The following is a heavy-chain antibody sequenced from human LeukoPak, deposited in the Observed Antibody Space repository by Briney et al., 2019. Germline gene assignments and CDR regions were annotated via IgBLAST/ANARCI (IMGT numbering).Heavy chain of an antibody. D-gene: IGHD6-13*01. J-gene: IGHJ6*04. CDR1: GFTFSSYA. Sequence: GGSLRLSCAASGFTFSSYAMSWVRQAPGQGQEWVSAISGSGGRTYYADSVKGRFTISRDNSTNTQYLQMNSLRAEDTAVYYCTKHSKYSSSLAYYYYGTDGSGKGTTVTAPS. CDR2: ISGSGGRT. CDR3: TKHSKYSSSLAYYYYGTDG. V-gene: IGHV3-23*01.